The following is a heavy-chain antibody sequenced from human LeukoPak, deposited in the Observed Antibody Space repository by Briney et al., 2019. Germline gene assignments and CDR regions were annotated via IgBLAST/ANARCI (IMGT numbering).Heavy chain of an antibody. CDR3: ARGEPLVDTCFDF. Sequence: PSQTLSLTCTVSGGSSIGDVSYWNWLRQPAGTGLEWIGRLYTTGSTIYNPSLKSRVSISAEMSKNQFSLRLQAVTAADTAVYFCARGEPLVDTCFDFWGQGTLVTVSS. V-gene: IGHV4-61*02. CDR1: GGSSIGDVSY. D-gene: IGHD1-14*01. J-gene: IGHJ5*01. CDR2: LYTTGST.